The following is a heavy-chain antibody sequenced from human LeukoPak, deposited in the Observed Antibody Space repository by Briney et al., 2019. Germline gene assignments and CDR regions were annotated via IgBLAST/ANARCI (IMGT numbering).Heavy chain of an antibody. CDR1: GGSFSTYY. D-gene: IGHD3/OR15-3a*01. Sequence: TSETLSLTCSDSGGSFSTYYWCWIRQPPGKGLEWIGRVYRGGNTNYTPSLKGRVTMLVDTSKNQSFLRLRSVAAADPAGYYCARDDFVYSVHYGMDVWGQGTTVSVSS. CDR2: VYRGGNT. J-gene: IGHJ6*02. CDR3: ARDDFVYSVHYGMDV. V-gene: IGHV4-4*07.